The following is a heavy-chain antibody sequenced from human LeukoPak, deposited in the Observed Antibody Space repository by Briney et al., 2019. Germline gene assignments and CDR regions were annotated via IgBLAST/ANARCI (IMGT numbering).Heavy chain of an antibody. CDR3: AKDWDHGYGDYDHFL. J-gene: IGHJ4*02. Sequence: GGSLRLSCSASGFTFSSYAMSWVRLAPGKGLEWVSGISGSGGTTYYADSVKGRFTISRDNSKNTLYLQMNSLRAEDTAVYYCAKDWDHGYGDYDHFLWGQGTLVTVSS. CDR1: GFTFSSYA. CDR2: ISGSGGTT. D-gene: IGHD4-17*01. V-gene: IGHV3-23*01.